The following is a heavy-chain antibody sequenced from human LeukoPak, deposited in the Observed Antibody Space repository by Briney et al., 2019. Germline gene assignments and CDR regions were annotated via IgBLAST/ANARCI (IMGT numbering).Heavy chain of an antibody. CDR1: GFTFSSYS. D-gene: IGHD2-2*02. V-gene: IGHV3-21*01. Sequence: GGSLRLSCAASGFTFSSYSMNWVRQAPGKGLEWVSSISSSSSYIYYADSVKGRFTISRDNAKNSLYLQMNSLRAEDTAVYYCARGEGRYCSSTSCYNFDYWGQGTLVTVSS. J-gene: IGHJ4*02. CDR2: ISSSSSYI. CDR3: ARGEGRYCSSTSCYNFDY.